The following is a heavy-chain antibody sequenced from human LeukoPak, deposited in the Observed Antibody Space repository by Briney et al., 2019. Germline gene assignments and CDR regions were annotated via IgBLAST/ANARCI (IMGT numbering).Heavy chain of an antibody. Sequence: PGGSLRLSCAASGFTFSSYGMHWVRQAPGKGLEWVAVISYDGSNKYYADSVKGRFTISRDNSKNTLYLQMNSLRAEDTAVYYCAKGDYYGSGKPYYFDHWGQGTLVTVSS. CDR1: GFTFSSYG. D-gene: IGHD3-10*01. CDR3: AKGDYYGSGKPYYFDH. CDR2: ISYDGSNK. J-gene: IGHJ4*02. V-gene: IGHV3-30*18.